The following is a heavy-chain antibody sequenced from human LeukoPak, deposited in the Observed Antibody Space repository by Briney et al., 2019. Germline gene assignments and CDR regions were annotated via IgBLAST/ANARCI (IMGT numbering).Heavy chain of an antibody. D-gene: IGHD2-8*01. CDR2: IHLRGLT. Sequence: SETLSLTCDVSGGSVTSTNWWSWVRQPPGQGLEWIGEIHLRGLTNYNPSLSSRITMSLDTSKNYVSLNLTSVTAADTAVYYCSRENGAFSPFGYWGQGALVIVRS. CDR3: SRENGAFSPFGY. J-gene: IGHJ4*02. V-gene: IGHV4-4*02. CDR1: GGSVTSTNW.